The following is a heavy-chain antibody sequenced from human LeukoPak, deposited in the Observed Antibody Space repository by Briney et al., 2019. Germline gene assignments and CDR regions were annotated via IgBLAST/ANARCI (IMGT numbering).Heavy chain of an antibody. CDR2: ISSDGSNK. J-gene: IGHJ4*02. D-gene: IGHD5-18*01. Sequence: GGSLRLSCAASGFTFSNYDMHWVRQAPGKGLEWVAGISSDGSNKYHADSVKGRFTISRDNSKNTLYLQMNSLRAEDTAVYYCAKDHPSRAGYSYGEIDYWGQGTLVTVSS. CDR1: GFTFSNYD. V-gene: IGHV3-30*18. CDR3: AKDHPSRAGYSYGEIDY.